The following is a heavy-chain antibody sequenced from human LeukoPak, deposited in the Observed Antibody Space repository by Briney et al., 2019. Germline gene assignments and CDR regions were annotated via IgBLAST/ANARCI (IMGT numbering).Heavy chain of an antibody. Sequence: PSETLSLTCTVSGGSISSYYWSWIRQPPGKGLEWIGHIYYSGSTNYNPSLKSRVTIPVDTSKNQFSLKLSSVTAADTAIYYCARSSSTSSYYYYGMDVWGQGTTVTVSS. CDR3: ARSSSTSSYYYYGMDV. J-gene: IGHJ6*02. CDR2: IYYSGST. CDR1: GGSISSYY. V-gene: IGHV4-59*01.